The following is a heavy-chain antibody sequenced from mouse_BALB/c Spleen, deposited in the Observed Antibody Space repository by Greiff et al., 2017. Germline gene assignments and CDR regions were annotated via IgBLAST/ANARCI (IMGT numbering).Heavy chain of an antibody. D-gene: IGHD2-1*01. CDR2: INPSNGGT. J-gene: IGHJ1*01. CDR1: GYTFTSYY. Sequence: VQLQQSGAELVKPGASVKLSCKASGYTFTSYYMYWVKQRPGQGLEWTGEINPSNGGTNFNEKFKSKATLTVDKSSSTAYMQLSSLTSEDSAVYYCTSIYYGNYDWYFDVWGAGTTVTVSS. V-gene: IGHV1S81*02. CDR3: TSIYYGNYDWYFDV.